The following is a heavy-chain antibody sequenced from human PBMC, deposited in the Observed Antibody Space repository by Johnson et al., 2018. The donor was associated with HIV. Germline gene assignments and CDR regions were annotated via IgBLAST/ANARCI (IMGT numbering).Heavy chain of an antibody. J-gene: IGHJ3*02. CDR3: ARARWYLGGGSCCAFDI. V-gene: IGHV3-11*04. Sequence: QVHLVESGGGVVQPGRSLRLSCAASGFTFDEHGMSWVRQAPGKGLEWVSYISSSGSTIYYADSVKGRFTISRDNAKNSLYLQMNSLRAEDTAVYYCARARWYLGGGSCCAFDIWGQGTMVTVSS. D-gene: IGHD2-15*01. CDR2: ISSSGSTI. CDR1: GFTFDEHG.